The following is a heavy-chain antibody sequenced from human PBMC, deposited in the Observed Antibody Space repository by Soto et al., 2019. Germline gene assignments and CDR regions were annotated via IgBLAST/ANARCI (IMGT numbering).Heavy chain of an antibody. V-gene: IGHV3-48*01. Sequence: GGSLRLSCAASGFTFSSYSMNWVRQAPGKGLEWVSYISSSSSTIYYADSVKGRFTISRDNAKNSLYLQMNSLRAEDTAVYYCARKVHYGSGSYYYYMDVWGKGTTVTVSS. D-gene: IGHD3-10*01. CDR3: ARKVHYGSGSYYYYMDV. CDR1: GFTFSSYS. CDR2: ISSSSSTI. J-gene: IGHJ6*03.